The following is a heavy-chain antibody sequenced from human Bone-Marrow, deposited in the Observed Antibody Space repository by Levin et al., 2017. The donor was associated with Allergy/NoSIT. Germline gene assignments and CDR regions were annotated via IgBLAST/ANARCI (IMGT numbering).Heavy chain of an antibody. D-gene: IGHD6-13*01. CDR2: IKQDGSEK. V-gene: IGHV3-7*01. CDR1: GFTFSSYW. Sequence: PGGSLRLSCAASGFTFSSYWMSWVRQAPGKGLEWVANIKQDGSEKYYVDSVKGRFTISRDNAKNSLYLQMNSLRAEDTAVYYCAREVNWQQLDDYPFDYWGQGTLVTVSS. J-gene: IGHJ4*02. CDR3: AREVNWQQLDDYPFDY.